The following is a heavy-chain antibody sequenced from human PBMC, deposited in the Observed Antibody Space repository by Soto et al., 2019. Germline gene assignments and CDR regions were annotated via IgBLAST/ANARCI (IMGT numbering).Heavy chain of an antibody. D-gene: IGHD3-22*01. CDR1: GFTFSGSA. J-gene: IGHJ3*02. Sequence: SLRLSCAASGFTFSGSAMHWVRQASVKGQQWVGRIRSKAKGYATAYAASVKGRFTISRDDSKSTAYRQMNSLNTEDTAVYYCTRLSRPYYYDSSGAFDIWGQGTMGTV. CDR2: IRSKAKGYAT. V-gene: IGHV3-73*01. CDR3: TRLSRPYYYDSSGAFDI.